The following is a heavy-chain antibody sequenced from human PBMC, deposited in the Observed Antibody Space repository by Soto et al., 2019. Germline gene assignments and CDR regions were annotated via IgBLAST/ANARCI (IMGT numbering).Heavy chain of an antibody. CDR1: GFSLSTTAVG. J-gene: IGHJ4*02. Sequence: QITLKESGPTLVKPTQTLTLTCTFSGFSLSTTAVGVNWIRQPPGKPLEWLALIYWDDTKHYSSSLKNRLTISKDTSKNQVVLTMTNMAPVDTATYYCAHGSGWLSDQWGQGTLVTVSS. V-gene: IGHV2-5*02. CDR3: AHGSGWLSDQ. D-gene: IGHD6-19*01. CDR2: IYWDDTK.